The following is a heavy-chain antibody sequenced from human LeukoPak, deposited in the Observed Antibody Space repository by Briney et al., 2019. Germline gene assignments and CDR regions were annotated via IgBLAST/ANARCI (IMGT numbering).Heavy chain of an antibody. Sequence: GGSLRLSCAASGFTFSSYSMNWVRQAPGKGLEWVSSISSSSSYIYYADSVKGRFTISRDNAKNSLYLQMNSLRAEDTAVYYCATGPNYYDSSPLDYWGQGTLVTVSS. CDR3: ATGPNYYDSSPLDY. CDR2: ISSSSSYI. CDR1: GFTFSSYS. D-gene: IGHD3-22*01. J-gene: IGHJ4*02. V-gene: IGHV3-21*01.